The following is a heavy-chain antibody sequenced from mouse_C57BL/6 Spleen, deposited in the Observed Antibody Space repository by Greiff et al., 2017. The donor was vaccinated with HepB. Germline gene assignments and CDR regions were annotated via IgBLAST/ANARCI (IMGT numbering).Heavy chain of an antibody. CDR2: IVPSDSYT. CDR3: ARKSYYCNYVEFAY. J-gene: IGHJ3*01. V-gene: IGHV1-69*01. CDR1: GYTFTSYW. D-gene: IGHD2-1*01. Sequence: VQLQQPGAELVMPGASVKLSCKASGYTFTSYWMHWVKQRPGQGLEWIGEIVPSDSYTNYNQKFKGKSTLTVDKSSSTAYMQLSSLTSEDSAVYYCARKSYYCNYVEFAYWGQGTLVTVSA.